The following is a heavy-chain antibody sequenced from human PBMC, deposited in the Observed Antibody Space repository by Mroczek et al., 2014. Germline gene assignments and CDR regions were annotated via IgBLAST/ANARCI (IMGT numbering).Heavy chain of an antibody. V-gene: IGHV3-21*01. CDR1: GFTFSSYS. CDR2: ISSSSSYI. D-gene: IGHD3-10*01. J-gene: IGHJ3*02. Sequence: VQLVQSGGGLVEAWGGPVRLSCAASGFTFSSYSMNWVRQAPGKGLEWVSSISSSSSYIYYADSVKGRFTISRDSAKNSLYLQMNSLRAEDTAVYYCAREFSRRARGNAFDIWGQGTMVTVSS. CDR3: AREFSRRARGNAFDI.